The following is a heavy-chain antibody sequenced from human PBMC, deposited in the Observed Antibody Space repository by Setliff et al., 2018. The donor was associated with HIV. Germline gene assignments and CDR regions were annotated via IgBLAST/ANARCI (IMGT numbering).Heavy chain of an antibody. CDR2: IYSSGST. J-gene: IGHJ4*02. Sequence: SETLSLTYTVSGGSISSYYWSWIRQPPGKGLEWIGNIYSSGSTNYNPSLRSRVTLAVDTSKNQFSLKLSSVTAADTAVYYCARLPAYYDFWSGYYRDRVFDYWGQGTLVTVSS. D-gene: IGHD3-3*01. CDR3: ARLPAYYDFWSGYYRDRVFDY. V-gene: IGHV4-4*09. CDR1: GGSISSYY.